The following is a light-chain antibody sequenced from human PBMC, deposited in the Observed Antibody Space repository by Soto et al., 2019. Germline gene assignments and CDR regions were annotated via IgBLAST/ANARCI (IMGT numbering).Light chain of an antibody. J-gene: IGKJ5*01. V-gene: IGKV3-15*01. Sequence: EIVMTESPATLSVSPGERATLSCRASEGVSSKLVWYQQKPGQAPRLLIHDASTRATGIPARFSGSGSGTEFILTISRVESEDFAIYYCQQHNAWPTFGQGTRLEIK. CDR3: QQHNAWPT. CDR2: DAS. CDR1: EGVSSK.